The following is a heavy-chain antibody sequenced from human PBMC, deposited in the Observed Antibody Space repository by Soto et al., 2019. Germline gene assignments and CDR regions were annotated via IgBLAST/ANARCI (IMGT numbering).Heavy chain of an antibody. Sequence: ASVKVSCKASGYTFTGYYMHWVRQAPGQGLEWMGWINPNSGGTNYAQKFQGWVTMTRDTSNSTAYMELSRLRSDDTAVYYCAKSGYSYGRGNYYYGMDVWGQGTTVTVSS. CDR2: INPNSGGT. V-gene: IGHV1-2*04. CDR1: GYTFTGYY. J-gene: IGHJ6*02. D-gene: IGHD5-18*01. CDR3: AKSGYSYGRGNYYYGMDV.